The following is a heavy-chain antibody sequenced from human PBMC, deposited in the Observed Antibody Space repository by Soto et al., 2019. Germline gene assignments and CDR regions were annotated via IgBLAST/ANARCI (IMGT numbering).Heavy chain of an antibody. CDR2: IYYSGST. V-gene: IGHV4-59*01. D-gene: IGHD3-10*01. CDR3: AGGWFGELLTVGRFDY. J-gene: IGHJ4*02. Sequence: LSLTCTVSGGSISSYYWSWIRQPPGKGLEWIGYIYYSGSTNYNPSLKSRVTISVDTSKNQFSLKLSSVTAADTAVYYCAGGWFGELLTVGRFDYWGQGTLVTVSS. CDR1: GGSISSYY.